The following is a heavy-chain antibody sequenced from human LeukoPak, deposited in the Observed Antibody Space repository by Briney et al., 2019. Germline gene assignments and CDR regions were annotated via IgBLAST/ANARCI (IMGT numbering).Heavy chain of an antibody. J-gene: IGHJ6*03. Sequence: GASVKVSCKVSGYTLTELSMHWVRQAPGQGLEWMGWINPNSGGTNYAQKFQGRVTMTRDTSISTAYMELSRLRSDDTAVYYCARDFPPVAGALGYMDVWGKGTTATVSS. D-gene: IGHD6-19*01. CDR2: INPNSGGT. CDR3: ARDFPPVAGALGYMDV. V-gene: IGHV1-2*02. CDR1: GYTLTELS.